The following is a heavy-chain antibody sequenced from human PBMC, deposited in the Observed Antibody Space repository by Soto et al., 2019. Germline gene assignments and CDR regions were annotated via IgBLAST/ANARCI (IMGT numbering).Heavy chain of an antibody. CDR3: ARMGYCSGGSCYLKEIWFDS. J-gene: IGHJ5*01. V-gene: IGHV3-23*01. Sequence: EVQLLESGGGLVQPGGSLRLSCAASGFTLSSYAMTWVRQAPGKGLEWVSGISGSGGSTYYADSVKGRFTISRDNSKNTLYLQMNSLRAEDTAVYYCARMGYCSGGSCYLKEIWFDSWGQGTLVTVSS. D-gene: IGHD2-15*01. CDR1: GFTLSSYA. CDR2: ISGSGGST.